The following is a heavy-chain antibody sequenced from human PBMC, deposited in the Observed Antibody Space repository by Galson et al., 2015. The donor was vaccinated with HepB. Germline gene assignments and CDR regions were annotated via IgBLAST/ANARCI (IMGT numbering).Heavy chain of an antibody. V-gene: IGHV1-69*10. D-gene: IGHD2-15*01. CDR1: GGTFSSYA. CDR2: IIPILGIA. CDR3: ARGRYCSGGSCYSSYYYYYYYMDV. J-gene: IGHJ6*03. Sequence: SVKVSCKASGGTFSSYAISWVRQAPGQGLEWMGGIIPILGIANYAQKFQGRVTITADKSTSTAYMELSSLRSEDTAVYYCARGRYCSGGSCYSSYYYYYYYMDVWGKGTTVTVSS.